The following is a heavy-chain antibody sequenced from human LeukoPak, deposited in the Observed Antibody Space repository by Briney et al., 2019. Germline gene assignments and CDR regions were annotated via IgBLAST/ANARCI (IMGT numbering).Heavy chain of an antibody. V-gene: IGHV3-74*03. CDR3: VRASDVVATAD. J-gene: IGHJ6*02. CDR1: GFTFSSYW. Sequence: GRSLRLSCAASGFTFSSYWMHWVRQAPGKGLVWVSRINSDGSSTTYADSVKGRFTISRDNAKNMVYLQMNSLRAEDTAVYYCVRASDVVATADWGQGTTVTVSS. D-gene: IGHD5-12*01. CDR2: INSDGSST.